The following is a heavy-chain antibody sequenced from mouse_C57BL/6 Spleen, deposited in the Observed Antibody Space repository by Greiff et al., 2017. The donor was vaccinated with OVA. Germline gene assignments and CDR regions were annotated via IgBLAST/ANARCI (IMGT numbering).Heavy chain of an antibody. CDR3: AKHDEDGFAY. J-gene: IGHJ3*01. CDR1: GFSLPRYG. Sequence: VMLVESGPGLVAPSQSLSIPCTVSGFSLPRYGVDWVRPPPGKGLEWLGVIWGGGSTNYNSALMSRLSISKDNSKSQVFLKMNSLQTDDTGMYYCAKHDEDGFAYSCEGTLVTVSA. V-gene: IGHV2-9*01. CDR2: IWGGGST.